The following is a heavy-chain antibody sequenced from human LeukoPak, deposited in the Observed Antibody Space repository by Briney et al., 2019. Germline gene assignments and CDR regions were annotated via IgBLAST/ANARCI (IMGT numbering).Heavy chain of an antibody. CDR1: GGSFSGYY. CDR3: ARGIAVAGTGD. Sequence: SETLSLTCAVYGGSFSGYYWSWIRQPPGKGLEWIGEINHSGSTYYNPSLKSRVTISVDTSKNQFSLKLSSVTAADTAVYYCARGIAVAGTGDWGQGTLVTVSS. CDR2: INHSGST. V-gene: IGHV4-34*01. J-gene: IGHJ4*02. D-gene: IGHD6-19*01.